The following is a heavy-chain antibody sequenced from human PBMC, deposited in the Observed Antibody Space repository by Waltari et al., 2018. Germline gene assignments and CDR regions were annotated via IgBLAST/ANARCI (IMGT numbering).Heavy chain of an antibody. CDR1: GGSFSGYY. Sequence: QVQLQQWGAGLLKPSETLSLTCAVYGGSFSGYYWSWIRQPPGKGLEWIGEINHSGSTNYNPSLKSRVTISVDTSKNQFSLKLSSVTAADTAVYYCARPKRYCSSTSCYGEYFQHWGQGTLVTVSS. J-gene: IGHJ1*01. CDR3: ARPKRYCSSTSCYGEYFQH. V-gene: IGHV4-34*01. CDR2: INHSGST. D-gene: IGHD2-2*01.